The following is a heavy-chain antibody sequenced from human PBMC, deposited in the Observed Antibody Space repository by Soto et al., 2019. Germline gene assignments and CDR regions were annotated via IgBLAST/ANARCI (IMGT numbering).Heavy chain of an antibody. CDR3: ARDYDSSGYLDY. J-gene: IGHJ4*02. CDR2: IWYDGSNK. D-gene: IGHD3-22*01. Sequence: QVQLVESGGGVVQPGRSLRLSCAASGFTFSSYGMHWVRQAPGKGLEWVAVIWYDGSNKYYADSVKGRFTISRDNSKNTLYLQLNSLRAEVTAVYYCARDYDSSGYLDYWGQGTLVTVSS. CDR1: GFTFSSYG. V-gene: IGHV3-33*01.